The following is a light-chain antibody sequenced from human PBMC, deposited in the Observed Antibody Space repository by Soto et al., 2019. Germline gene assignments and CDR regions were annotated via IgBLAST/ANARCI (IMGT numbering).Light chain of an antibody. CDR2: GAS. J-gene: IGKJ5*01. CDR3: QQYGTSPPIT. V-gene: IGKV3-20*01. Sequence: VMTESLPTVSLSPGDSATLSCRASQSLSHNLAWYQQKPGQAPRLLIYGASSRATGIPDRFSGSGSGTDFTLTISRLEPEDSAVYYCQQYGTSPPITFGQRARPEI. CDR1: QSLSHN.